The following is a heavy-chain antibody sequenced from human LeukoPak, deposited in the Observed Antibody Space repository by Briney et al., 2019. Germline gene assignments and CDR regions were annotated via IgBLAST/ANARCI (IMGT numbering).Heavy chain of an antibody. CDR2: ILDNGDT. CDR1: GFTVSNNY. J-gene: IGHJ4*02. CDR3: VRGRLFRGGFDS. Sequence: GESLRVSCAASGFTVSNNYMSWVRQVPGKGPEWVSGILDNGDTNYADSVKGRFTISRDNSKNTLYLRMSSLRADDTAVYYRVRGRLFRGGFDSWGQGTLVTVS. D-gene: IGHD2-15*01. V-gene: IGHV3-53*01.